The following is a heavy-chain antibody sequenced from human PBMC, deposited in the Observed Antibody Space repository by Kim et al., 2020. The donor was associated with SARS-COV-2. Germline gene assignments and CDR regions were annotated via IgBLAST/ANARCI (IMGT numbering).Heavy chain of an antibody. V-gene: IGHV3-30*07. CDR3: ARDRDGYSYGSSGMDV. J-gene: IGHJ6*02. Sequence: SVKGRFTNSRGNSKNKVYLQMNSLSAEDTAVYYCARDRDGYSYGSSGMDVWGQGTTVTVSS. D-gene: IGHD5-18*01.